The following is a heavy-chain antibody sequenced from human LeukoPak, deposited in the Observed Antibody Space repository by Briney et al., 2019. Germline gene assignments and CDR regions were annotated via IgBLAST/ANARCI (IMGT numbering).Heavy chain of an antibody. Sequence: SETLSLTRAVSGGSISSGGYSWSWIRQPPGKGLEWIGYIYHSGSTYYNPSLKSRVTISVDRSKNQFSLKLSSVTAADTAVYYCARDNTYYYDSSGYRGYYGMDVWGQGTTVTVSS. CDR2: IYHSGST. CDR1: GGSISSGGYS. V-gene: IGHV4-30-2*01. J-gene: IGHJ6*02. D-gene: IGHD3-22*01. CDR3: ARDNTYYYDSSGYRGYYGMDV.